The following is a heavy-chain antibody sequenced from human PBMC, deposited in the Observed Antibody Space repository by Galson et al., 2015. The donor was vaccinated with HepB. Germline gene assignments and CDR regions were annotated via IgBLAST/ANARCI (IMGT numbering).Heavy chain of an antibody. CDR1: GGSVSSGTYY. CDR2: IYYSGST. V-gene: IGHV4-61*01. CDR3: ASIPVAGNYYYYGMDV. Sequence: ETLSLTCSVSGGSVSSGTYYWSWIRQPPGKGLEWIGYIYYSGSTNYNPSLKSRVTISVDTSKNQFSLKLSSVTAADTAVYYCASIPVAGNYYYYGMDVWGQGTTVTVSS. D-gene: IGHD6-19*01. J-gene: IGHJ6*02.